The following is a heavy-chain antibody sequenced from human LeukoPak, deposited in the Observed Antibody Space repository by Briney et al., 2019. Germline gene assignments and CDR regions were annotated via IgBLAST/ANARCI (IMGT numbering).Heavy chain of an antibody. CDR2: ISGSGGST. V-gene: IGHV3-23*01. J-gene: IGHJ4*02. D-gene: IGHD2-15*01. CDR1: GFTFSSYA. Sequence: PGGSLRLSCAASGFTFSSYAISWVRQTPGKGLEWVSAISGSGGSTYYADSVKGRFTISRDNSKNTLYVQMNSLRAEDTAAYYCAKTPRYCSGGSCYGGYFDYWGQGTLVTVSS. CDR3: AKTPRYCSGGSCYGGYFDY.